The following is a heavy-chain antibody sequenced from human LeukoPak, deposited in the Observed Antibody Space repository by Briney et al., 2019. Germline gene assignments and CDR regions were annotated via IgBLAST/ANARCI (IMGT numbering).Heavy chain of an antibody. D-gene: IGHD3-10*01. Sequence: AASVKVSCKASGYTFTSYGISWVRQAPGQGLEWMGGIIPIFGTANYAQKFQGRVTITADESTSTAYMELSSLRSEDTAVYYCARDGGTTMVRGVIIGGDNWFDPWGQGTLVTVSS. V-gene: IGHV1-69*13. CDR3: ARDGGTTMVRGVIIGGDNWFDP. J-gene: IGHJ5*02. CDR1: GYTFTSYG. CDR2: IIPIFGTA.